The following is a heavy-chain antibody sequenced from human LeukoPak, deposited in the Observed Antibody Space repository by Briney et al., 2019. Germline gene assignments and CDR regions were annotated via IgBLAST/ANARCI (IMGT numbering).Heavy chain of an antibody. J-gene: IGHJ5*02. D-gene: IGHD3-16*02. CDR3: ASGMIREGDYVWGSYRHAQYNWFDP. Sequence: SETLSLTCTVSGGSISSYYWSWIRQPPGKGLEWIGYIYYSGSTNYNPSLKSRVTISVDTSKNQFSLKLSSVTAADTAVYYCASGMIREGDYVWGSYRHAQYNWFDPWGQGTLVTVSS. V-gene: IGHV4-59*12. CDR1: GGSISSYY. CDR2: IYYSGST.